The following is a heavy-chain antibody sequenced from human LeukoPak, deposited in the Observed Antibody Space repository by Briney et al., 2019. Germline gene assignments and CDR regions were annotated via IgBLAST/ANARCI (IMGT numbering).Heavy chain of an antibody. Sequence: ASVNVSCMASGYTFTSYDISWVREAPGQGLEWMGWISAYNGNTSNAQKLQSRVSMTTDTSTSTAYMEQRRLRADDTGVYYSARGDYGSSLVPDDWGQGTLVTVSS. CDR3: ARGDYGSSLVPDD. D-gene: IGHD4-17*01. J-gene: IGHJ4*02. CDR2: ISAYNGNT. V-gene: IGHV1-18*01. CDR1: GYTFTSYD.